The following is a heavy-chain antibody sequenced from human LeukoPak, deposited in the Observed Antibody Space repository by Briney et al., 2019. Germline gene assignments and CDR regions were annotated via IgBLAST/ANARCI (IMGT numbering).Heavy chain of an antibody. V-gene: IGHV3-23*01. J-gene: IGHJ5*02. CDR2: ISGSGTNT. CDR1: GFTFNSYA. D-gene: IGHD2-21*01. CDR3: AKSISPVIAGNWFDP. Sequence: GGPLRLSCAASGFTFNSYAMSWVRQAPGKGLEWVSVISGSGTNTYYADSVKGRLTISRDNSKNTLFLQMNSLRAEDTAVYYCAKSISPVIAGNWFDPWGQGTLVTVSS.